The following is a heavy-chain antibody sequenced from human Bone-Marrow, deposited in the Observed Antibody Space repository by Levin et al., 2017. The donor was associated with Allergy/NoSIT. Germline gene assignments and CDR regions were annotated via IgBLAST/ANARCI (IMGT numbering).Heavy chain of an antibody. J-gene: IGHJ4*02. Sequence: GESLKISCAASGFTGSNYMRWFRQAPGKGLEWVSLIYSGGDTRYADSVKGRFTISRDTSKNTLSLQMNSLRTDDTAVYYCARDGGVTVGGDYWGQGTLVTVSS. CDR1: GFTGSNY. D-gene: IGHD3-16*01. CDR2: IYSGGDT. V-gene: IGHV3-53*01. CDR3: ARDGGVTVGGDY.